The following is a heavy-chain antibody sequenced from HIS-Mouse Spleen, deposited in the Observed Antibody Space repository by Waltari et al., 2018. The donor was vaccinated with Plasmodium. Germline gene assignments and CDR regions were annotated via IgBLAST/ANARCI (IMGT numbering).Heavy chain of an antibody. D-gene: IGHD7-27*01. Sequence: EVQLLESGGGLVQPGGSLRLSCAASGFTFSSYAMSWVRRAPGEGRGGVSCIRGRCGSTYYTDSVKGRFTISRDNSKNTLYLQMNSLRAEDTAVYYCAKSSKGTGDLWDYWGQGTLVTVSS. CDR2: IRGRCGST. CDR1: GFTFSSYA. V-gene: IGHV3-23*01. CDR3: AKSSKGTGDLWDY. J-gene: IGHJ4*02.